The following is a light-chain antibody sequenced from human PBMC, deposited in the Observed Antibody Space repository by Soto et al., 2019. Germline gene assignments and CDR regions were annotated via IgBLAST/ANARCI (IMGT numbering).Light chain of an antibody. CDR2: QDN. CDR1: KLGDKY. Sequence: SYELTQPPSMSVSPGQTASITCSGDKLGDKYASWYQQKPGQSPVLVIYQDNKRPSEIPERFSGSNSGNTATLTISGTQSMDEADYYCQAWDSSTVVFGGGTKLTVL. V-gene: IGLV3-1*01. J-gene: IGLJ2*01. CDR3: QAWDSSTVV.